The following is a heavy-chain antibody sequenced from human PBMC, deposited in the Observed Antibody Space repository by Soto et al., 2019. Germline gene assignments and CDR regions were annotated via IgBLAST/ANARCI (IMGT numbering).Heavy chain of an antibody. D-gene: IGHD6-19*01. J-gene: IGHJ5*02. Sequence: QVQLVQSWAEVKKPGSSVKVSCKASGGTFSSYAISWVRQAPGQGLEWMGGIIPIFGTANYAQKFQGRVTITADESTSTAYMELGSLRSEDTAVYYCARDRGLLSRSMGIAVRGWFSPWGQGTLVTVSS. CDR1: GGTFSSYA. CDR2: IIPIFGTA. V-gene: IGHV1-69*01. CDR3: ARDRGLLSRSMGIAVRGWFSP.